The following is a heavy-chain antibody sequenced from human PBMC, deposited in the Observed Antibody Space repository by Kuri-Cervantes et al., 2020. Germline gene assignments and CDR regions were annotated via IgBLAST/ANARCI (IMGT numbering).Heavy chain of an antibody. Sequence: SETLSLTCTVSGGSISGYYWSWIRQPPGKGLEWITYIYNSGSTNYNPSLKSRVTISVDTSKNQFSLKLNSVTAADTAVYYCARVEGYYYYYMDVWGKGTTVTVSS. CDR3: ARVEGYYYYYMDV. CDR2: IYNSGST. CDR1: GGSISGYY. J-gene: IGHJ6*03. V-gene: IGHV4-59*01. D-gene: IGHD3-3*01.